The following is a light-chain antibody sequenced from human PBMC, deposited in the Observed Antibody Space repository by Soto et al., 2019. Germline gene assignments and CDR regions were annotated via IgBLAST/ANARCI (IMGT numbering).Light chain of an antibody. V-gene: IGKV1-12*01. CDR2: AAS. CDR3: QQANSFPWT. Sequence: DIQVTQSPSSVSASVGDRVTITCRASQDISSWLAWYQQKPGKAPKLLIYAASGLQSGVPSRFSGRGSGTDFTLTISSLQPEDFATYYCQQANSFPWTVGQGTKVDIK. CDR1: QDISSW. J-gene: IGKJ1*01.